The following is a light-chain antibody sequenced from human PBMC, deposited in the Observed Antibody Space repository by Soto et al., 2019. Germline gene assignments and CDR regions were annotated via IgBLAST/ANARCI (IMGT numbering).Light chain of an antibody. Sequence: QSALTQPASVSGSPGQSITISCTGTSSDVGGYNYVSWYQQHPGKAPKLMIYDVSNRPSGVSNRFSGSKSGNTASLTISGLQAEGEADYYRSSYTRSSPPVFGTGTKLTVL. CDR3: SSYTRSSPPV. CDR1: SSDVGGYNY. J-gene: IGLJ1*01. V-gene: IGLV2-14*01. CDR2: DVS.